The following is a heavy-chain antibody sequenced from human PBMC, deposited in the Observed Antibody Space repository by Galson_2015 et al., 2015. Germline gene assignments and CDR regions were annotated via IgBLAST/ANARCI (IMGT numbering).Heavy chain of an antibody. CDR3: ASSSGWLTAGGDY. CDR2: INWNGGST. D-gene: IGHD6-19*01. Sequence: SLRLSCAASGFTFDDYGMSWVRQAPGKGLEWVSGINWNGGSTGCADSVKGRFTISRDNAKNSLYLQMNSLRAEDTALYYCASSSGWLTAGGDYWGQGTLVTVSS. CDR1: GFTFDDYG. V-gene: IGHV3-20*04. J-gene: IGHJ4*02.